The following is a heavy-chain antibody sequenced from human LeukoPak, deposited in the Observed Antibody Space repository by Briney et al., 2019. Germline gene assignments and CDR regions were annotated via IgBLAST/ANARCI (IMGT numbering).Heavy chain of an antibody. CDR1: GGSISSGGYY. D-gene: IGHD1-1*01. Sequence: PSETLSLTCTVSGGSISSGGYYWSWIRQHPGKGLEWIGYIYYSGSTYYNPSLKSRVTISVDTSKNQFSLKLSSVTAADTAVYYCARDGTTGTPHFDYWGQGTLVTVSS. CDR2: IYYSGST. V-gene: IGHV4-31*03. CDR3: ARDGTTGTPHFDY. J-gene: IGHJ4*02.